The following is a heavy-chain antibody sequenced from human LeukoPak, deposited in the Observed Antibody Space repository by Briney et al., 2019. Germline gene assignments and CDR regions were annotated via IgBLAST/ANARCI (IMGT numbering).Heavy chain of an antibody. D-gene: IGHD5-18*01. CDR2: IHPGDSDT. CDR3: ARGLHGYAYDV. J-gene: IGHJ4*02. Sequence: GESLKISCQDSIYNFATYWFAWVRQMPGKGLEWMGLIHPGDSDTRYSTSFQGQVTISADKSIRTVYLQWSGLKASDTAMYYCARGLHGYAYDVWGQGTLVTVSS. CDR1: IYNFATYW. V-gene: IGHV5-51*01.